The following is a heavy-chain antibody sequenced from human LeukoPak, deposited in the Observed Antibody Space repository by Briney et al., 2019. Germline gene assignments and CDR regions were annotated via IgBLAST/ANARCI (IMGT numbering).Heavy chain of an antibody. J-gene: IGHJ3*02. CDR2: IIPILGIA. CDR3: AKASSNDAFDI. V-gene: IGHV1-69*04. D-gene: IGHD2-2*01. Sequence: ASVKVSCKASGGTFSSYAISWVRQAPGQGLEWMGRIIPILGIANYAQKFQGRVTITADKSTSTAYMELSSLRAEDMALYYCAKASSNDAFDIWGQGTMVTVSS. CDR1: GGTFSSYA.